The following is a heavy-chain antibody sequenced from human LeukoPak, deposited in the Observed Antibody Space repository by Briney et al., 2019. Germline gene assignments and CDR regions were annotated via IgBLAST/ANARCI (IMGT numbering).Heavy chain of an antibody. CDR2: IRSKAYGGTT. J-gene: IGHJ6*03. CDR1: GFTLGDYA. CDR3: TRDPSKLYYYYYMDV. Sequence: PGGSLRLSCTASGFTLGDYAMSWFRQAPGKGLEWVGFIRSKAYGGTTEYAAPVKGRFTISRDDSKSIAYLQMNSLKTEDTAVYYCTRDPSKLYYYYYMDVWGKGTTATVSS. D-gene: IGHD5-24*01. V-gene: IGHV3-49*03.